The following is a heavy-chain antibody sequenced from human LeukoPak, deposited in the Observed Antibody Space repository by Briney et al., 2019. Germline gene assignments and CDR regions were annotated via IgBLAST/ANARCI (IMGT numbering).Heavy chain of an antibody. CDR1: GASVSGSADY. V-gene: IGHV4-39*01. J-gene: IGHJ4*02. CDR3: AKSGGYGLIDY. Sequence: SETLSLTCTVSGASVSGSADYWGWIRQPPGKGLEWIGNIYYSGSTYYSESLEGRVTISIDTPKNQFSLKLNSVAAADTAMYYWAKSGGYGLIDYWGQGTLVTVSS. D-gene: IGHD1-26*01. CDR2: IYYSGST.